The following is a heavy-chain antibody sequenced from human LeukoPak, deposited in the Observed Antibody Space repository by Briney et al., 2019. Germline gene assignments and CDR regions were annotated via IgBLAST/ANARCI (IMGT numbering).Heavy chain of an antibody. D-gene: IGHD2-15*01. V-gene: IGHV4-38-2*02. CDR3: ARGTPSIDY. CDR2: IYHSGST. J-gene: IGHJ4*02. Sequence: SETLSLTCTVSGYSISSGYYWGWIRQPPGKGLEWIGSIYHSGSTYYNPSLKSRVTISVDTSKNQFSLKLSSVTAADTAVYYCARGTPSIDYWGQGTLVTVSS. CDR1: GYSISSGYY.